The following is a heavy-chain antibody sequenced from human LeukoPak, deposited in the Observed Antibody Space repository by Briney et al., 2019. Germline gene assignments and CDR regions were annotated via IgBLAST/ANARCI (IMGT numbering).Heavy chain of an antibody. J-gene: IGHJ4*02. CDR3: ARLGDIRNFDY. CDR2: IYYSGST. D-gene: IGHD5-12*01. CDR1: GGSISSSSYY. Sequence: PSETLSLTCTVSGGSISSSSYYWGWIRQPPGKGLEGIGSIYYSGSTYYNPSLKSRVTISVDTSKNQFSLKLSSVTAADTAVYYCARLGDIRNFDYWGQGTLVTVSS. V-gene: IGHV4-39*01.